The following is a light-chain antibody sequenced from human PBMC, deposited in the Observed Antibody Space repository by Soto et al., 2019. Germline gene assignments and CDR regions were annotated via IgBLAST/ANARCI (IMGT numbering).Light chain of an antibody. CDR3: QQYHNWPPQYT. CDR2: GAS. Sequence: EIVMTQSPASLSVSPGDGATLSCRASQTIASNLAWYQQKPGQGPRLLIHGASTRAAGVPARFSGSRSGTDFALTISSLQSEDFAAYYCQQYHNWPPQYTFGQGTKLQIK. V-gene: IGKV3-15*01. J-gene: IGKJ2*01. CDR1: QTIASN.